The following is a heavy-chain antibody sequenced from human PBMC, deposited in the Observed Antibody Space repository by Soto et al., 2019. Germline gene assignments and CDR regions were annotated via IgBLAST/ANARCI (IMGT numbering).Heavy chain of an antibody. CDR2: IIPIFGTA. Sequence: SVKVSRQAAGSTFSSYAISWVRQAPGQGLEWMGGIIPIFGTANYAQKFQGRVTITADESTSTAYMELSSLRSEDTAVYYCAVPIAVKPSHYYYYGMDVWGQGTTVTVSS. CDR3: AVPIAVKPSHYYYYGMDV. J-gene: IGHJ6*02. CDR1: GSTFSSYA. V-gene: IGHV1-69*13.